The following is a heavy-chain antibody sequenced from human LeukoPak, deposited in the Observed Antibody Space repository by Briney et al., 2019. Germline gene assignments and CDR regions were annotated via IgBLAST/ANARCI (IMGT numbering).Heavy chain of an antibody. D-gene: IGHD2-2*01. V-gene: IGHV3-30-3*01. Sequence: GRSLRLSCAASGFTFSSYAMHWVRQAPGKGLEWVAVISYDGSNKYYADSVKGRFTISRDNSKNTLYLQMNSLRAEDTAVYYCASPGSSYYWGQGTLATVSS. CDR2: ISYDGSNK. J-gene: IGHJ4*02. CDR3: ASPGSSYY. CDR1: GFTFSSYA.